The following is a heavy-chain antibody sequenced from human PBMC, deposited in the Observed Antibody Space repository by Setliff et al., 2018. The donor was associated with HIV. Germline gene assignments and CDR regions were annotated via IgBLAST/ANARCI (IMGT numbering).Heavy chain of an antibody. J-gene: IGHJ4*02. V-gene: IGHV3-23*01. D-gene: IGHD3-3*01. CDR3: GIRISISVIWTFDY. Sequence: GESLKISCEASGFTFNNHAMTWVRQAPGKGLEWVSAIGRTPGTIYYADSVKGRFAISRDNSMNTLSLQMNSLRAEDTAVYYCGIRISISVIWTFDYWGQGMLVTVS. CDR1: GFTFNNHA. CDR2: IGRTPGTI.